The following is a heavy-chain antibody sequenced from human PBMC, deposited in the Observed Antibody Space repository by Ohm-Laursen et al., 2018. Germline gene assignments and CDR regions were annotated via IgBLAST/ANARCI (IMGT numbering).Heavy chain of an antibody. J-gene: IGHJ4*02. D-gene: IGHD2-8*01. CDR2: ISGNAVRT. CDR1: GFTFSSYA. Sequence: SLRLSCAASGFTFSSYAMSWVRQAPGKGLEWVSSISGNAVRTYDADSVKGRFTISRDNSKNTLYLQMSSLRAEDTAVYYCAKDRMVYADWGQGTLVTVSS. V-gene: IGHV3-23*01. CDR3: AKDRMVYAD.